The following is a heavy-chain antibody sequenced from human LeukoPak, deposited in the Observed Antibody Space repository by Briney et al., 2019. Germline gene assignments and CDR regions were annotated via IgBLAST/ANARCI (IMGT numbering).Heavy chain of an antibody. V-gene: IGHV3-74*01. CDR2: INPDGSGT. J-gene: IGHJ5*02. CDR3: AKDTGPGIVGVPDT. D-gene: IGHD1-26*01. Sequence: PGGSLRLSCAASGFTFSTYWMHWVRQGPGKGLVWVSRINPDGSGTSHADSVKGRFTISRDNAKNTLYLQMNSLRAEDTALYYCAKDTGPGIVGVPDTWGQGTLVTVSS. CDR1: GFTFSTYW.